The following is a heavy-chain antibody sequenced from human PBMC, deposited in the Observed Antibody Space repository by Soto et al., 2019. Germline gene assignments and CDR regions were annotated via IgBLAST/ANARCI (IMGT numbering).Heavy chain of an antibody. CDR1: GFTFSNYA. V-gene: IGHV3-23*01. CDR3: AKEGTSGLYYFDY. D-gene: IGHD6-19*01. Sequence: GGSLRLSCAVSGFTFSNYAISWVRQAPGKGLEWVSIISGGGDTSYYADSVKGRFTISRDNSRNTLYLQTNSLRAGDSAKYYCAKEGTSGLYYFDYWGPGTLVTVSS. J-gene: IGHJ4*02. CDR2: ISGGGDTS.